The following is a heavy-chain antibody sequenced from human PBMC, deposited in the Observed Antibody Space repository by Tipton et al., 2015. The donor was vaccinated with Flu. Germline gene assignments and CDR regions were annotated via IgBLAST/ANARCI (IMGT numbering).Heavy chain of an antibody. V-gene: IGHV4-39*07. CDR1: GGSISSSSYY. CDR2: IYHSGST. J-gene: IGHJ4*02. D-gene: IGHD3-22*01. Sequence: TLSLTCTVSGGSISSSSYYWGWIRQPPGKGLEWIGSIYHSGSTYYNPSLKSRVTISVDTSKNQFSLKLSSVTAADTAVYYCARAGWLLPFDYWGQGTLVTVSS. CDR3: ARAGWLLPFDY.